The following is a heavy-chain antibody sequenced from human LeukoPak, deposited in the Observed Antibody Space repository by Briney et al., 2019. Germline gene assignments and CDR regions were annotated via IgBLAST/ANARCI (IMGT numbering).Heavy chain of an antibody. CDR1: GFTFSSYW. Sequence: GGSLRLSCAASGFTFSSYWMSWVRQAPGKGLEWVANIKQDGSEKYYVDSVKGRFTISRDNAKNSLYLQMNSLRAEDTAVYYCARARMGYYGSGSYFPFDYWGQGTLVTVSS. CDR2: IKQDGSEK. V-gene: IGHV3-7*01. D-gene: IGHD3-10*01. J-gene: IGHJ4*02. CDR3: ARARMGYYGSGSYFPFDY.